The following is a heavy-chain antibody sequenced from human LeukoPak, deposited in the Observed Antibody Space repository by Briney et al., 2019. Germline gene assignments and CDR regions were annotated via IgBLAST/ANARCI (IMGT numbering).Heavy chain of an antibody. CDR3: ARGQGYSLFPDNYYFDY. J-gene: IGHJ4*02. D-gene: IGHD5-18*01. CDR2: INPNSGGT. Sequence: ASVKVSCKASGFTFTGYYMHWVRQAPGQGLEWMGWINPNSGGTDYAQKFQGRVTMTRDTSISTAYMELSRLRSDGTAVYYCARGQGYSLFPDNYYFDYWGQGALVTVSS. CDR1: GFTFTGYY. V-gene: IGHV1-2*02.